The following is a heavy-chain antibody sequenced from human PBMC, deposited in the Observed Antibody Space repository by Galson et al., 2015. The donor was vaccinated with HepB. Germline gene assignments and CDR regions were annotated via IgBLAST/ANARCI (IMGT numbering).Heavy chain of an antibody. Sequence: SVKVSCKASGYTFTSYGISWVRQAPGQGLEWMGWISAYNGNTNYAQKLQGRVTMTTDTSTSTAYMELRSLRSDDTAVYYCARDQDQDYYDSSGYYSIFYWGQGTLVTVSS. V-gene: IGHV1-18*04. CDR3: ARDQDQDYYDSSGYYSIFY. CDR2: ISAYNGNT. CDR1: GYTFTSYG. J-gene: IGHJ4*02. D-gene: IGHD3-22*01.